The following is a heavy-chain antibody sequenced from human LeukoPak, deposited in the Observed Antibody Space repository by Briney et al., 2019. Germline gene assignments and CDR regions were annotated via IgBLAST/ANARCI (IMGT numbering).Heavy chain of an antibody. CDR2: INHSGST. CDR3: ARDPYFRDGYHWFDP. V-gene: IGHV4-34*01. D-gene: IGHD5-24*01. J-gene: IGHJ5*02. CDR1: GGSFSGYY. Sequence: PSETLSLTCAVYGGSFSGYYWSWIRQPPGKGLEWIGEINHSGSTNYNPSLKSRVTISVDTSKNQFSLKLSSVTAADTAVYYCARDPYFRDGYHWFDPWGQGTLVTVSS.